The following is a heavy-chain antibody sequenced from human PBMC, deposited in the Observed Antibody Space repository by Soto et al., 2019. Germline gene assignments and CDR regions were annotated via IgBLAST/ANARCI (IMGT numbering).Heavy chain of an antibody. J-gene: IGHJ5*02. Sequence: SETLSLTCAVYGGSFSGYYWSWIRQPPRKGLEWIGEINHSGSSNYNPSLKSRVTISVDTSKNQFSLKLSSVTAADTAVYYCARGGIIMVRGRHWFDPWVQGTLVTVSS. D-gene: IGHD3-10*01. V-gene: IGHV4-34*01. CDR2: INHSGSS. CDR1: GGSFSGYY. CDR3: ARGGIIMVRGRHWFDP.